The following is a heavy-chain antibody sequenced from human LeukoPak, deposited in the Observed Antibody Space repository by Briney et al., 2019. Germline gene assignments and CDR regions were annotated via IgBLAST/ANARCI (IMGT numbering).Heavy chain of an antibody. V-gene: IGHV4-34*01. D-gene: IGHD4-17*01. CDR3: ARDSGTTGEVRFDP. Sequence: SETLSLTCAVYGGSFSGYYWSWIRQPPGKGLEWIGEINHSGSTNYNPSLKSRVTISVDTSKDQLSLKLSSVTAADTAIYYCARDSGTTGEVRFDPWGQGILVTVSA. J-gene: IGHJ5*02. CDR1: GGSFSGYY. CDR2: INHSGST.